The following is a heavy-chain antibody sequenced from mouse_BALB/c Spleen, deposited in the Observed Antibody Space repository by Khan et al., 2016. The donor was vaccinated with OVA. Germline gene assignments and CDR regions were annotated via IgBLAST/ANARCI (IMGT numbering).Heavy chain of an antibody. J-gene: IGHJ3*01. Sequence: VELVESGAELVRPGSSVKISCKASGYSFSRSWMNWVKQRPGQGLEWIGQSYPGNGDTNYNEKFKGKATLTADKSSSTAYMQLNSLTSEDSAVYFCARWGGDSFTYWGHGTLVTVAA. CDR2: SYPGNGDT. V-gene: IGHV1-80*01. D-gene: IGHD2-13*01. CDR1: GYSFSRSW. CDR3: ARWGGDSFTY.